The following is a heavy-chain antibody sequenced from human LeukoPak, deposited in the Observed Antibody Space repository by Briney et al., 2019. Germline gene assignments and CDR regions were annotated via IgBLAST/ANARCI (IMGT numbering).Heavy chain of an antibody. CDR2: FDPEDGET. CDR1: GYTFTSYD. D-gene: IGHD3-9*01. J-gene: IGHJ4*02. CDR3: ATDKGEGNFDWLRY. V-gene: IGHV1-24*01. Sequence: GASVKVSCKASGYTFTSYDINWVRQATGQGLEWMGGFDPEDGETIYAQKFQGRVTMTEDTSTDTAYMELSSLRSEDTAVYYCATDKGEGNFDWLRYWGQGTLVTVSS.